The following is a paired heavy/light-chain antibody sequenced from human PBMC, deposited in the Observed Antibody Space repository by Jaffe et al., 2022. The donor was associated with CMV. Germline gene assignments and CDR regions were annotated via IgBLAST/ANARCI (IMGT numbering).Light chain of an antibody. CDR1: QGISNS. Sequence: DIQMTQSPSSLSASVGDRVTITCRASQGISNSLAWYQQKPGKAPKLLLYAASRLESGVPSRFSGSGSGTDYTLTISSLQPEDFATYYCQQYYSTRCEFGQGTKVEIK. CDR2: AAS. J-gene: IGKJ1*01. V-gene: IGKV1-NL1*01. CDR3: QQYYSTRCE.
Heavy chain of an antibody. CDR2: IIPIFGTA. CDR3: ARDRGGVGGSRDSSGYHVFDY. D-gene: IGHD3-22*01. V-gene: IGHV1-69*01. J-gene: IGHJ4*02. Sequence: QVQLVQSGAEVKKPGSSVKVSCKASGGTFSSYAISWVRQAPGQGLEWMGGIIPIFGTANYAQKFQGRVTITADESTSTAYMELSSLRSEDTAVYYCARDRGGVGGSRDSSGYHVFDYWGQGTLVTVSS. CDR1: GGTFSSYA.